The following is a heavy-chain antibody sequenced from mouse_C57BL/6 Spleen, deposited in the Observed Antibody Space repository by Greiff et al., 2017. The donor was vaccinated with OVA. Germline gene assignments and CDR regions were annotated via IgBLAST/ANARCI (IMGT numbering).Heavy chain of an antibody. J-gene: IGHJ3*01. Sequence: VQLKESGPVLVKPGASVKMSCKASGYTFTDYYMNWVKQSHGKSLEWIGVINPYNGGTSYNQKFKGKATLTVDKSSSTAYMELNSLTSEDSAVYYCAHYDYDGGFAYWGQGTLVTVSA. CDR1: GYTFTDYY. V-gene: IGHV1-19*01. D-gene: IGHD2-4*01. CDR3: AHYDYDGGFAY. CDR2: INPYNGGT.